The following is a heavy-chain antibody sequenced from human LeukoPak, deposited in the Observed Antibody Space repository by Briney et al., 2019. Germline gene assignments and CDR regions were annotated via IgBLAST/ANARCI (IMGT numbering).Heavy chain of an antibody. CDR3: ARDPGRWESTYYFDY. CDR2: IIPIFGTA. D-gene: IGHD1-26*01. J-gene: IGHJ4*02. CDR1: GGTFSSYA. V-gene: IGHV1-69*13. Sequence: SVKVSCKASGGTFSSYAISWVRQAPGQGLEWMGGIIPIFGTASYAQKFQGRVTITADESTSTAYMELSSLRSEDTAVYYCARDPGRWESTYYFDYWGQGTLVTVSS.